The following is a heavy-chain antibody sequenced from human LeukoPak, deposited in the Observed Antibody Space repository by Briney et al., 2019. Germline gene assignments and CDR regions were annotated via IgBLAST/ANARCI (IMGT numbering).Heavy chain of an antibody. D-gene: IGHD4-17*01. J-gene: IGHJ6*02. CDR1: GYTFTSYG. V-gene: IGHV1-18*01. CDR3: AGVTTVTTYFYYYGMDV. Sequence: ASVKVSCKASGYTFTSYGISWVRQAPGQGLEWMGWISAYNGNTNYAQKFQGRVTMTRDTSISTAYMELSRLRSDDTAVYYCAGVTTVTTYFYYYGMDVWGQGTTVTVSS. CDR2: ISAYNGNT.